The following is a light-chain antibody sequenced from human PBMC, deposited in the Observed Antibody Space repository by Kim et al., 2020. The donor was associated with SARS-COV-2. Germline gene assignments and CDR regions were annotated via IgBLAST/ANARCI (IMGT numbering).Light chain of an antibody. CDR3: LQSSSLPYT. Sequence: SVTPKENVSITCRASQSIGSSLHWYQQKPDQSPELLIRYASPSISGVPSRFSGSGSGTDFTLTINSLEAEDAATYYCLQSSSLPYTFGQGTKLEI. CDR2: YAS. V-gene: IGKV6-21*02. J-gene: IGKJ2*01. CDR1: QSIGSS.